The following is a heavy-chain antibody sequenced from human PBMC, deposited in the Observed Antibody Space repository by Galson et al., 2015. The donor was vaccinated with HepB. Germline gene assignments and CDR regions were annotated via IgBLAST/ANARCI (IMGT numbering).Heavy chain of an antibody. D-gene: IGHD1-26*01. J-gene: IGHJ4*02. CDR1: GYTFTSYY. Sequence: SVKVSCKASGYTFTSYYMHWVRQAPGQGLEWMGIINPSGGSTSYAQKFQGRLTITKDTSKNQVVLTMTNMDPVDTATYYCAHRHSGSYYSYFDYWGQGTLVTVSS. V-gene: IGHV1-46*01. CDR3: AHRHSGSYYSYFDY. CDR2: INPSGGST.